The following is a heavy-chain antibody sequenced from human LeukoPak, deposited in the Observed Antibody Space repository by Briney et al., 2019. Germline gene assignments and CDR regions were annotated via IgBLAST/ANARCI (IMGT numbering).Heavy chain of an antibody. CDR2: IYTSGST. Sequence: SETLSLTCTISGGSISSGSYYWSWIRQPAGKGLEWIGRIYTSGSTNYNPSLKSRVTISVDTSKNQFSLKLSSVTAADTAVYYCARAKSYYDILTGYYGRVGAFDIWGQGTMVTVSS. CDR1: GGSISSGSYY. J-gene: IGHJ3*02. CDR3: ARAKSYYDILTGYYGRVGAFDI. D-gene: IGHD3-9*01. V-gene: IGHV4-61*02.